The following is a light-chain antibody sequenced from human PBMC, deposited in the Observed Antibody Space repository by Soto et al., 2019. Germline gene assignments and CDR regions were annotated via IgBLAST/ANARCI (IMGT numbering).Light chain of an antibody. CDR2: GVN. CDR3: TSYTTSSTYV. CDR1: SSDVGSSNR. V-gene: IGLV2-18*02. J-gene: IGLJ1*01. Sequence: QSVLTQPPSVSGSPGQSVAISCTGTSSDVGSSNRVSWYQQSPGTAPKLMIYGVNNRPSGVPDRFSGSKSGNTASLTISGLQAEDEGDYYCTSYTTSSTYVFGTGTKLTVL.